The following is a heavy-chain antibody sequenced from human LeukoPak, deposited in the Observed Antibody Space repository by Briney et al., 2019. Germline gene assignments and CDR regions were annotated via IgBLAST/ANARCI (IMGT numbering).Heavy chain of an antibody. CDR3: ARTAMVDYYYMDV. J-gene: IGHJ6*03. CDR2: IYTSGST. V-gene: IGHV4-61*02. D-gene: IGHD5-18*01. Sequence: TLSLTCTVSGGSISSGSYYWSWIRQPAGKGLEWIGRIYTSGSTNYNPSLKSRVTISVDTSKNQFSLKLSSVTAADTAVYYCARTAMVDYYYMDVWGKGTTVTVSS. CDR1: GGSISSGSYY.